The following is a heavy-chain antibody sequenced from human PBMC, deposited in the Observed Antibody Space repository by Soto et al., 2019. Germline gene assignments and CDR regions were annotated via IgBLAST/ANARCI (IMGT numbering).Heavy chain of an antibody. Sequence: PGESLKIFCKGSGYSFTSYWIGWVRQMPGKGLEWMGIIYPGDSDTRYSPSFQGQVTISADKSISTAYLQWSSLKASDTAMYYCARLGASWFPTTVVTVYYYYYGMDVWGQGTTVTVSS. D-gene: IGHD4-17*01. J-gene: IGHJ6*02. V-gene: IGHV5-51*01. CDR1: GYSFTSYW. CDR3: ARLGASWFPTTVVTVYYYYYGMDV. CDR2: IYPGDSDT.